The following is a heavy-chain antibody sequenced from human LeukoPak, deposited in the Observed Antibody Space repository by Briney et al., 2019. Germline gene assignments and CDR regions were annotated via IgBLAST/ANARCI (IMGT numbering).Heavy chain of an antibody. J-gene: IGHJ4*02. CDR3: AKDLSGIDY. Sequence: PAGGSLRLSCAASGFTFDDYGMSWVRQAPGKGLEWVSAISGSGGSTYYADSVKGRFTISRDNSKNTLYLQMNSLRAEDTAVYYCAKDLSGIDYWGQGTLVTVSS. CDR1: GFTFDDYG. D-gene: IGHD1-14*01. CDR2: ISGSGGST. V-gene: IGHV3-23*01.